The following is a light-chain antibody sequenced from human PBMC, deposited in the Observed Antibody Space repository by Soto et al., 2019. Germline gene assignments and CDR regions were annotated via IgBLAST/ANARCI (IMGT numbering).Light chain of an antibody. Sequence: EIELTQSPGTLSLSPGERATLSCRASQSISSRYLAWYQQKPGQAPRLLMYGASSRATGIPDRFSGSVSGKDFNLNISGVQPEDCAVYYCQQRSNWLWTFGQGTKVDIK. CDR3: QQRSNWLWT. V-gene: IGKV3D-20*02. CDR2: GAS. CDR1: QSISSRY. J-gene: IGKJ1*01.